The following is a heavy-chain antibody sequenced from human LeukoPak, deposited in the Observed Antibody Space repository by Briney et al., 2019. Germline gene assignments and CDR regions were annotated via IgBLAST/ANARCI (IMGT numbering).Heavy chain of an antibody. CDR1: GYTFTSYD. J-gene: IGHJ6*03. CDR3: ARALCDSSRCEYYAYMDV. Sequence: ASVKVSCKASGYTFTSYDINWVRQAPGQGLEWMGWMNPKSGNTGYAQKFQGRVSITRDTSISTAYMELSSLRSEDTAVYYCARALCDSSRCEYYAYMDVWGEGTTVTVSS. CDR2: MNPKSGNT. V-gene: IGHV1-8*03. D-gene: IGHD3-3*01.